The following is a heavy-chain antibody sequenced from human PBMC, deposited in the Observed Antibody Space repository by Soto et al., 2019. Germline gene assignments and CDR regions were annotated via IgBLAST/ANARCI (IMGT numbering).Heavy chain of an antibody. D-gene: IGHD6-19*01. CDR2: IKQDGSEK. CDR3: ARDRNSEYSSGWLPFDY. J-gene: IGHJ4*02. Sequence: EVQLVESGGGLVQPGGSLRLSCAASGCTLSSYWMSWVRQAPGKGLEWVANIKQDGSEKYYVDSVKGRFTISRDNAKNSLYLQMNSLRAEDTAVYYCARDRNSEYSSGWLPFDYWGQGTLVTVSS. CDR1: GCTLSSYW. V-gene: IGHV3-7*05.